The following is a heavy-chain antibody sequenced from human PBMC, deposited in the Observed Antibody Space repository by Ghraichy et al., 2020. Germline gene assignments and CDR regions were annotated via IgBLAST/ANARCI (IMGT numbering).Heavy chain of an antibody. CDR1: GDSISSGSSY. V-gene: IGHV4-39*01. CDR2: VYYTGGT. D-gene: IGHD7-27*01. CDR3: ARRPKFWGFDM. Sequence: SETLSLTCIVSGDSISSGSSYWDWVRQPPGMALEWIGNVYYTGGTYYNPSFKSRVTISVDTSKNQYSLKLTSVTAADTAVYYCARRPKFWGFDMWGQGTVVTVSS. J-gene: IGHJ3*02.